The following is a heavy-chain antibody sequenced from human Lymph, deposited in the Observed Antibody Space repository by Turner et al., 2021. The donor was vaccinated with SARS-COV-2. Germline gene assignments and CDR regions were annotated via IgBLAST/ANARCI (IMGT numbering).Heavy chain of an antibody. CDR2: ISGDGGGT. CDR3: AKDPGYCSGGSCYSRTYFDF. D-gene: IGHD2-15*01. J-gene: IGHJ4*02. CDR1: GFTFDDYA. V-gene: IGHV3-43*02. Sequence: GESGGGVVQPGGSLRLSCAASGFTFDDYAMHWVRQAPGKGLEWVSLISGDGGGTYYADSVKGRFTISRDNSKNSLSLPMNSLRAEDTALYYCAKDPGYCSGGSCYSRTYFDFWGQGTLVTVSA.